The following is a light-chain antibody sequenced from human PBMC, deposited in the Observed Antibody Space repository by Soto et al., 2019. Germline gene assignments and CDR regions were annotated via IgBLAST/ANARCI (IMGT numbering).Light chain of an antibody. CDR1: QSISSY. CDR2: AAS. J-gene: IGKJ5*01. CDR3: QQSYSTL. V-gene: IGKV1-39*01. Sequence: DIQMTQSPSSLSASVGDRVTITCRASQSISSYLNWYQQKPGKAPKLLIYAASSLQSGVPSRFSGSGSGTDFTLTISRLQPEDLATYDCQQSYSTLFGQGTRLEIK.